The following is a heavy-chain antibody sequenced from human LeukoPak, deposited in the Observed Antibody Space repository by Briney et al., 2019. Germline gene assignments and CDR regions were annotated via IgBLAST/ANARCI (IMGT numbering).Heavy chain of an antibody. Sequence: SETLSLTCAVYGGSFSGYYWSWIRQPPGKGLEWIGEINHSGSTNYNPSLKSRVTMSVDTSKNEFSLKLSSVTAADTAVYYCARYYYDSSTSSAPRRWFDPWGQGTLVTVSS. J-gene: IGHJ5*02. CDR3: ARYYYDSSTSSAPRRWFDP. CDR2: INHSGST. V-gene: IGHV4-34*01. D-gene: IGHD3-22*01. CDR1: GGSFSGYY.